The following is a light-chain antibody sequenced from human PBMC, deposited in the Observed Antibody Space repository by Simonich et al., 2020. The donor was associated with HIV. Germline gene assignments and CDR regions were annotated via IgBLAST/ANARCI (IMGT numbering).Light chain of an antibody. V-gene: IGLV9-49*01. CDR2: VGTGGLVG. Sequence: QPVLTQPPSASASLGASVTLTCTLSSGYSDYKGDWYQQRPGKGPRFVMRVGTGGLVGSNGDGIPDRLSGLGSGLNRYLTIKNSQEEDESDYHCGADHGSGSNFVWVFGGGTKLTVL. CDR1: SGYSDYK. CDR3: GADHGSGSNFVWV. J-gene: IGLJ3*02.